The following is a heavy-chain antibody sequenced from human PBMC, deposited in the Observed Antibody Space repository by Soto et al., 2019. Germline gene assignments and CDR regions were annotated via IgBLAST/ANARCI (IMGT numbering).Heavy chain of an antibody. J-gene: IGHJ4*02. Sequence: ETLSLTCTVSGGSISSYYWSWIRQPPGKGLEWIGYIYYSGSTNYNPSLKSRVTISVDTSKNQFSLKLSSVTAADTAVYYCARYYDILTGYFDYWGQGTRVTVAS. V-gene: IGHV4-59*01. D-gene: IGHD3-9*01. CDR2: IYYSGST. CDR3: ARYYDILTGYFDY. CDR1: GGSISSYY.